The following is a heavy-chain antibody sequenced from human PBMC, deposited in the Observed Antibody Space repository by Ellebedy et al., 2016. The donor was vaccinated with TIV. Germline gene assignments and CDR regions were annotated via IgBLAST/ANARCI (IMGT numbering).Heavy chain of an antibody. CDR2: INSDGSST. V-gene: IGHV3-74*01. CDR3: ARVPIVVVTALNWFDP. Sequence: GGSLRLXCAASGFTFSSYWMHWVRRAPGKGLVWVSRINSDGSSTSYADSVKGRLTISRDNAKNTLYLQMNSLRAEDTAVYYCARVPIVVVTALNWFDPWGQGTLVTVSS. D-gene: IGHD2-21*02. J-gene: IGHJ5*02. CDR1: GFTFSSYW.